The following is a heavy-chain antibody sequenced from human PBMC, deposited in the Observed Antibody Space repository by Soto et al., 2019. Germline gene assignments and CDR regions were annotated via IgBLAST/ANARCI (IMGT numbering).Heavy chain of an antibody. CDR2: INPNSGGT. V-gene: IGHV1-2*04. D-gene: IGHD5-12*01. CDR1: GYTFTGYY. Sequence: ASVKVSCKASGYTFTGYYMHWVRQAPGQGLEWMGWINPNSGGTNYAQKFQGWVTMTRDTSISTAYMELSRLRSDDTAVYYCARAAWEIVATIRHPAPYYYYYGMDVWGQGTTVTVSS. J-gene: IGHJ6*02. CDR3: ARAAWEIVATIRHPAPYYYYYGMDV.